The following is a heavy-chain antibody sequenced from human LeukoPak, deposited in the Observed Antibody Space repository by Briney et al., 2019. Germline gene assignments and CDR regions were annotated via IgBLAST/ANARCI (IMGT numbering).Heavy chain of an antibody. CDR3: ARGANYYDSSGYLFDTDY. CDR1: GYTFTGYY. J-gene: IGHJ4*02. V-gene: IGHV1-2*02. CDR2: INPNSGGT. Sequence: ASVKVSSKASGYTFTGYYMHWVRQAPGQGLEWMGWINPNSGGTNYAQKFQGRVTMTRDTSISTAYMELSRLRSDDTAVYYCARGANYYDSSGYLFDTDYWGQGTLVTVSS. D-gene: IGHD3-22*01.